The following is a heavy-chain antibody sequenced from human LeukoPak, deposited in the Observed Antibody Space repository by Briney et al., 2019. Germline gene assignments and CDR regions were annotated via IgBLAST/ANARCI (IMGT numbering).Heavy chain of an antibody. CDR1: GGSFSGYY. V-gene: IGHV4-34*01. CDR2: INHSGST. CDR3: ARHYDFWSGSDY. J-gene: IGHJ4*02. D-gene: IGHD3-3*01. Sequence: SETLSLTCAVYGGSFSGYYWSWIRQPPGKGLERIGEINHSGSTNYNPSLKSRVTISVDTSKNQFSLKLSPVTAADTAVYYCARHYDFWSGSDYWGQGTLVTVSS.